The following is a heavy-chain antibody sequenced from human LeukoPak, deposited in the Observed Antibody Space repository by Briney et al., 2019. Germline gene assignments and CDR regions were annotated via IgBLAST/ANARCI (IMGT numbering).Heavy chain of an antibody. D-gene: IGHD5-12*01. CDR2: IIPILGIA. V-gene: IGHV1-69*04. CDR3: ARGRGYSGYVPYYYGMDV. Sequence: ASVKVSCKASGGTFSSYAISWVRQAPGQGLEWMGSIIPILGIANYAQKFRGRVTITADKSTSTAYMELSSLRSEDTTVYYCARGRGYSGYVPYYYGMDVWGQGTTVTVSS. CDR1: GGTFSSYA. J-gene: IGHJ6*02.